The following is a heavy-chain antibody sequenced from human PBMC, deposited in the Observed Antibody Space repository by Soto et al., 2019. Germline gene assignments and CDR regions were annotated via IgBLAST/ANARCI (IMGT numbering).Heavy chain of an antibody. V-gene: IGHV3-30*18. CDR3: AKAVKDSSGYYRSLGYYFDY. CDR2: ISYDGSNK. Sequence: GGSLRLSCAASGFTFSSYGMHWVRQAPGKGLEWVAVISYDGSNKYYADSVKGRFTISRDNSKNTLYLQMNSLRAEDTAVYYCAKAVKDSSGYYRSLGYYFDYWGQGTLVTVSS. D-gene: IGHD3-22*01. CDR1: GFTFSSYG. J-gene: IGHJ4*02.